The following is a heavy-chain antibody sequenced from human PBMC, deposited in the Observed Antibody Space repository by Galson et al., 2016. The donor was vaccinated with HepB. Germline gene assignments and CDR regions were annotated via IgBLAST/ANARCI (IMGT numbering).Heavy chain of an antibody. D-gene: IGHD2-21*01. CDR3: VARKVRDFILVEY. CDR1: GFTLSGYS. V-gene: IGHV3-21*01. Sequence: SLRLSCAASGFTLSGYSMNWVRQAPGKGLEWVSSISSSSNYKYQADSLKGRFTISRDNAKNSLYLQMNSLRDEDTAVYFCVARKVRDFILVEYWGQGTLVTVSS. CDR2: ISSSSNYK. J-gene: IGHJ4*02.